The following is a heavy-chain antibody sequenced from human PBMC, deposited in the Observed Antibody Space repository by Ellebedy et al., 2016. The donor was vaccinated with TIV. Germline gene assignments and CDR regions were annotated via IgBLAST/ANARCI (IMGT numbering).Heavy chain of an antibody. D-gene: IGHD3-22*01. CDR2: IYYSGST. CDR3: ARSYIVAAFDI. J-gene: IGHJ3*02. Sequence: SETLSLXXTVSGGSVSSGSYYWSWIRQPPGKGLEWIGYIYYSGSTNYNPSLKSRVTISVDTSKNQFSLKLSSVTAADTAVYYCARSYIVAAFDIWGQGTMVTVSS. CDR1: GGSVSSGSYY. V-gene: IGHV4-61*01.